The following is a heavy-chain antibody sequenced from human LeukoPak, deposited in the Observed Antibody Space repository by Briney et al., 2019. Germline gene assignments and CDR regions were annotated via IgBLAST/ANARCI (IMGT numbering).Heavy chain of an antibody. D-gene: IGHD3-3*01. J-gene: IGHJ4*02. Sequence: PSETLSLTCTVSGGSISSSSYYWGWIRQPPGKGLEWIGSIYYSGSTYYNPSLKSRVTISVDTSKNQFSLKLGSVTAADTAVYYCALVYYTPDYYFDYWGQGTLVTVSS. CDR1: GGSISSSSYY. CDR2: IYYSGST. V-gene: IGHV4-39*01. CDR3: ALVYYTPDYYFDY.